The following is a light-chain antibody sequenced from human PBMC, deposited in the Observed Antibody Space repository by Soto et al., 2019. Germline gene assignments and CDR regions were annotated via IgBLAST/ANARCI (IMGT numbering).Light chain of an antibody. V-gene: IGKV3-20*01. CDR3: QQYGRSPLT. CDR2: SSS. Sequence: IVLTQSPGTLSLSPGERAIHSCRASQSLSSDFLAWFQQKPGQAPRLLIYSSSNRATGIPDRFSGSGSGTDFTLTISRLEPADFAVYYCQQYGRSPLTFGGGTKVDIK. CDR1: QSLSSDF. J-gene: IGKJ4*01.